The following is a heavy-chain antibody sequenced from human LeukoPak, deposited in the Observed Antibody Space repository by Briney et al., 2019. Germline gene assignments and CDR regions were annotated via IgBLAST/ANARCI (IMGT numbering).Heavy chain of an antibody. CDR1: GGSFSGYY. Sequence: SQTLSLTCAVYGGSFSGYYWGWIRQPPWKGLEWIGCIYYSGDTYYNPSLTTRVTLSVDTSKNQFSLQLTSVTATATAVYYCASTPHSSGWYIAPYWGQGTLVSVSS. CDR2: IYYSGDT. J-gene: IGHJ4*02. V-gene: IGHV4-59*04. D-gene: IGHD6-13*01. CDR3: ASTPHSSGWYIAPY.